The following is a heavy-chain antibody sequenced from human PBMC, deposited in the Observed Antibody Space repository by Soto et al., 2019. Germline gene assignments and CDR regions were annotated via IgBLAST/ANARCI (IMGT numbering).Heavy chain of an antibody. D-gene: IGHD6-13*01. J-gene: IGHJ4*02. Sequence: SETLSLTCAGSGGSISSSNWWSWVRQPPGKGLEWIGEIYHSGSTNYNPSLKSRVTISVDKSKNQFSLKLSSVTAADTAVYYCARAPRVAAADYYFDYWGQGTLVTVS. CDR3: ARAPRVAAADYYFDY. CDR1: GGSISSSNW. CDR2: IYHSGST. V-gene: IGHV4-4*02.